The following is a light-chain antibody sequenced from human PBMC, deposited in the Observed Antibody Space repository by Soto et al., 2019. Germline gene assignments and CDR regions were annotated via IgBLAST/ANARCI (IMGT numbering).Light chain of an antibody. V-gene: IGKV3-20*01. CDR3: QQFSSYPLT. Sequence: GLKKSPGTLSLSKGERATLSCRASQTVRNNYLAWYQQKPGQAPRLLIYDASSRATGIPDRFSGGGSGTDFTLTISRLEPEDFAVYYCQQFSSYPLTFGGRTK. CDR2: DAS. J-gene: IGKJ4*01. CDR1: QTVRNNY.